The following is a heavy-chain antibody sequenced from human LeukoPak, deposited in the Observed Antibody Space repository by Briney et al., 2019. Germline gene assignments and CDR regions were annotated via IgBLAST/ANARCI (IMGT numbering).Heavy chain of an antibody. J-gene: IGHJ4*02. CDR1: GFTFSSYT. CDR2: ISSSSSTI. Sequence: GGSLRLSCAASGFTFSSYTMNWVRQAPGKGLEWVSYISSSSSTIYYADSVKGRFTASRDNANNSLYLQMTSLRAEDTAVYYCARGSSFGDYWGQGTLVTVSS. D-gene: IGHD3-10*01. CDR3: ARGSSFGDY. V-gene: IGHV3-48*01.